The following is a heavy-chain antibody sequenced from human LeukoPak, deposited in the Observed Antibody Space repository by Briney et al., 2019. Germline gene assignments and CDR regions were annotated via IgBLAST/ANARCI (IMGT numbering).Heavy chain of an antibody. J-gene: IGHJ4*02. Sequence: GGSLRLSCAASGFTFSSYSMNWVRQAPGEGLEWVSSISSSSSYIYYADSVKGRFTISRDNAKNSLYLQMNSLRAEDTALYYCARDLEMATYDYWGQGTLVTVSS. CDR2: ISSSSSYI. V-gene: IGHV3-21*04. D-gene: IGHD5-24*01. CDR1: GFTFSSYS. CDR3: ARDLEMATYDY.